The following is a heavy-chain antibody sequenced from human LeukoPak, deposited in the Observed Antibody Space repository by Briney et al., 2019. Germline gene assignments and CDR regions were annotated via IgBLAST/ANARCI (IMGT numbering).Heavy chain of an antibody. V-gene: IGHV5-51*01. CDR3: AKFHATWYGDT. CDR1: GYNFATYW. D-gene: IGHD6-13*01. Sequence: GESLKVSCQGSGYNFATYWIVWVRQMPGKGLEWMGIIYPGNSHTRYSPSFQGQVTISADTSISTAYLHWSSLQSSDTAMYYCAKFHATWYGDTWGQGTLVTVSS. J-gene: IGHJ4*02. CDR2: IYPGNSHT.